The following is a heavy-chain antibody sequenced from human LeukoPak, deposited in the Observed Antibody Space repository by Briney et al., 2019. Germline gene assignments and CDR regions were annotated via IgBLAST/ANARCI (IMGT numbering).Heavy chain of an antibody. D-gene: IGHD6-19*01. V-gene: IGHV1-2*06. CDR1: GYTFTGYY. CDR2: INPNSGGT. J-gene: IGHJ4*02. Sequence: ASVKVFCKASGYTFTGYYMHWVRQAPGQGLEWMGRINPNSGGTNYAQKFQGRVTMTRDTSISTAYMELSRLSSDDTAVYYCARDEVGVAGTGLGYWGQGTLVTVS. CDR3: ARDEVGVAGTGLGY.